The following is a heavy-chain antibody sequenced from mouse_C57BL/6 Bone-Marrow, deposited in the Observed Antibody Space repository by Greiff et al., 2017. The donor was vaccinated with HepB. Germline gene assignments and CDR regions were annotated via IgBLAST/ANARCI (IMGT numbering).Heavy chain of an antibody. CDR2: IDPETGGT. Sequence: QVQLKESGAELVRPGASVTLSCKASGYTFTDYEMHWVKQTPVHGLEWIGAIDPETGGTAYNQKFKGKAILTADKSSSTAYMELRSLTSEDSAVYYCTRSVRNWYFDVWGTGTTVTVSS. J-gene: IGHJ1*03. V-gene: IGHV1-15*01. CDR3: TRSVRNWYFDV. CDR1: GYTFTDYE. D-gene: IGHD2-14*01.